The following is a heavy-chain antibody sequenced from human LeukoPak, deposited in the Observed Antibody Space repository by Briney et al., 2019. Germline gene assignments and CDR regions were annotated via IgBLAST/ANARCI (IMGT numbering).Heavy chain of an antibody. CDR2: IYHSGST. J-gene: IGHJ4*02. Sequence: SETLSLTCAVSGYSISSGYYWGWIRQPPGKGLEWIGSIYHSGSTYYNPSLKSRVTISVDTSKNQFSLKLSSVTAADTAVYYCARGGGKRWLQYGDFDYWGQGTLVTVSS. V-gene: IGHV4-38-2*01. D-gene: IGHD5-24*01. CDR3: ARGGGKRWLQYGDFDY. CDR1: GYSISSGYY.